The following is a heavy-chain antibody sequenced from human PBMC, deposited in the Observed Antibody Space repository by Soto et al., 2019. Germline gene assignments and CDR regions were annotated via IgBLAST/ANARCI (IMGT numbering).Heavy chain of an antibody. CDR1: GYTFTSYG. CDR2: ITANNVNT. J-gene: IGHJ4*02. CDR3: ARDMGGYYFEPYDY. D-gene: IGHD3-22*01. Sequence: ASVMVSCKTSGYTFTSYGISWVRQAPGQGLEWMGWITANNVNTNYAQKFQGRVTMTTDTSTATAYMELRSLRSDDTAVYYCARDMGGYYFEPYDYWGERPLVPVS. V-gene: IGHV1-18*01.